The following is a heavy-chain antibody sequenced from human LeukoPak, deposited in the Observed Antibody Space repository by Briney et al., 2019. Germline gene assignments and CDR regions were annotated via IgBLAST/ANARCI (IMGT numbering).Heavy chain of an antibody. CDR1: GYTFTSYA. D-gene: IGHD3-10*01. V-gene: IGHV1-3*01. CDR3: ARLRITMVRGDYYFDY. Sequence: ASVKVSCKASGYTFTSYAMHWVRQAPGQRLEWMGWINAGNGNTKYSQKFQGRVTITRDTSTSTAYMELRSLRSDDTAVYYCARLRITMVRGDYYFDYWGQGTLVTVSS. J-gene: IGHJ4*02. CDR2: INAGNGNT.